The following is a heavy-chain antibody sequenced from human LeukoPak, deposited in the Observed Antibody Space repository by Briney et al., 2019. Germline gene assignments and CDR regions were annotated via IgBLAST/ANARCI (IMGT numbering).Heavy chain of an antibody. V-gene: IGHV4-34*01. CDR3: ARGVGFYYDSSGPQRFDY. CDR2: INHSGST. CDR1: GGSFSGYY. D-gene: IGHD3-22*01. J-gene: IGHJ4*02. Sequence: SETLSLTCAVYGGSFSGYYWSWIRQPPGKGLEWIGEINHSGSTNYNSSLKSRVTISVDTSKNQFSLKLSSVTAADTAVYYCARGVGFYYDSSGPQRFDYWGQGTLVTVSS.